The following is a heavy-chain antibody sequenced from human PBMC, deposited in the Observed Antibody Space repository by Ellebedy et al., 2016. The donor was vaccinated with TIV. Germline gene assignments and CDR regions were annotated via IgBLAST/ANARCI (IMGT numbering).Heavy chain of an antibody. J-gene: IGHJ1*01. D-gene: IGHD3-16*02. CDR3: ARLSVEDSSSPYFQH. CDR1: GGSINSYY. V-gene: IGHV4-59*01. Sequence: MPSETLSLTCTVSGGSINSYYWSWIRQPPGKGLEWIGYIYYSGSTNYNPSLKSRVTISVDTSKNQFSLKLRSVTAADTAVYYCARLSVEDSSSPYFQHWGQGTLVTVSS. CDR2: IYYSGST.